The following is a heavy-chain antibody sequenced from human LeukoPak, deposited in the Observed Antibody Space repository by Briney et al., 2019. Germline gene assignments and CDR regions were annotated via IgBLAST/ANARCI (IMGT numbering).Heavy chain of an antibody. J-gene: IGHJ4*02. Sequence: PGGSLRLSCAASGFTFSSYGMHWVRQAPGKGLEWVAVIWYDGSNKYYADSVKGRFTTSRDNSKNTLYLQMNSLRAEDTAVYYCAKGFGDYGGDFDYWGQGTLVTVSS. CDR1: GFTFSSYG. CDR2: IWYDGSNK. V-gene: IGHV3-33*06. D-gene: IGHD4-17*01. CDR3: AKGFGDYGGDFDY.